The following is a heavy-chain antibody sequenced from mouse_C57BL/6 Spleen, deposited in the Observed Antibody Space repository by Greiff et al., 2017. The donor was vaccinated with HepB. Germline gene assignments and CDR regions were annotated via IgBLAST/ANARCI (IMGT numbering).Heavy chain of an antibody. CDR3: ARDDYDGGAWFAY. D-gene: IGHD2-4*01. CDR1: GYAFSSYW. CDR2: IYPGDGDT. Sequence: VQLQQSGAELVKPGASVKISCKASGYAFSSYWMNWVKQRPGKGLEWIGQIYPGDGDTNYNGKFKGKATLTADKSSSTAYMQLSSLTSEDSVVYFCARDDYDGGAWFAYWGQGTLVTVSA. J-gene: IGHJ3*01. V-gene: IGHV1-80*01.